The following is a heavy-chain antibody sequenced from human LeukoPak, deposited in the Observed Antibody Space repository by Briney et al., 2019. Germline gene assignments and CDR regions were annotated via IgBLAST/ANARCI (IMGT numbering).Heavy chain of an antibody. V-gene: IGHV3-21*01. CDR1: GFPFSTYT. CDR3: AKDMESSGWYGGFDY. J-gene: IGHJ4*02. D-gene: IGHD6-19*01. CDR2: ISSSSSSYI. Sequence: GGSLRLSCAASGFPFSTYTMNWVRQAPGKGLEWVSSISSSSSSYIYYADSMKGRFNISRDNDKNSLFLQMNNLSAEDTAVYYCAKDMESSGWYGGFDYWGQGTLVTVSS.